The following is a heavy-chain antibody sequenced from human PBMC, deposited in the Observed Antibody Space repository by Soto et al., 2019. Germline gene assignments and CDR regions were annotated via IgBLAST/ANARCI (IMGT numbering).Heavy chain of an antibody. D-gene: IGHD6-6*01. V-gene: IGHV3-9*01. J-gene: IGHJ4*02. CDR3: AKAVGSSSGHVLDS. CDR2: ITWNGAII. Sequence: EVQLVESGGGLVQPGRSLRLSCAASGFTFKSFAMHWVRQAPGKGLEWVSGITWNGAIITYADSVKGRFTTSRDNAKNSLYLQMNSLRSEDTALYYCAKAVGSSSGHVLDSWGQGTLAIVSS. CDR1: GFTFKSFA.